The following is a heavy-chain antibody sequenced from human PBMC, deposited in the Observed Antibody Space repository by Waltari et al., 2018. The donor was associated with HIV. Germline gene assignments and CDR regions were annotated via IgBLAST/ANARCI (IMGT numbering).Heavy chain of an antibody. CDR2: IGNDESNI. J-gene: IGHJ6*02. V-gene: IGHV3-33*01. D-gene: IGHD5-12*01. Sequence: VASGFTFSNYVIHWVRQAPGKGLEWVAVIGNDESNIDYADSVKGRFTISRDNSKNTLYLQMNSLRAGDTALYYCARELGDIVATIKSYYYGMDVWGQGTTVTVSS. CDR3: ARELGDIVATIKSYYYGMDV. CDR1: GFTFSNYV.